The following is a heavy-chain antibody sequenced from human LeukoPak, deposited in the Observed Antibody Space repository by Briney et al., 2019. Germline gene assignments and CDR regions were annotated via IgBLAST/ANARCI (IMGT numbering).Heavy chain of an antibody. Sequence: GGSLRLSCAASRFTFSSYWMHWVRQAPGKGLMWVSRINSDGSHTSYADSVKGRFTISRDNAKNTLYLQMNSLRAEDTAVYYCARGDFYYYYYMDFWGKGTTVTVSS. CDR1: RFTFSSYW. J-gene: IGHJ6*03. V-gene: IGHV3-74*01. CDR2: INSDGSHT. CDR3: ARGDFYYYYYMDF.